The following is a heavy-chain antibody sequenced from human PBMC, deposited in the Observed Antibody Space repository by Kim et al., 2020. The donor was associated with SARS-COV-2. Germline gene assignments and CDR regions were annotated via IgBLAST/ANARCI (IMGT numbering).Heavy chain of an antibody. CDR3: AKDHQAGPYYYYGMDV. V-gene: IGHV3-43*01. D-gene: IGHD6-19*01. Sequence: SVKGRFTISRDNSKNSLYLQMNSLRTEDTALYYCAKDHQAGPYYYYGMDVWGQGTTVTVSS. J-gene: IGHJ6*02.